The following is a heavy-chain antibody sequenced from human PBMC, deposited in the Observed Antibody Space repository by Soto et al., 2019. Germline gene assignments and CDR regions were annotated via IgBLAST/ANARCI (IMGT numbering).Heavy chain of an antibody. D-gene: IGHD3-9*01. CDR1: GGSFSGYY. CDR3: AKVLRYFDWLWFGGWFDP. V-gene: IGHV4-34*01. CDR2: INHSGST. Sequence: QVQLQQWGAGLLKPSETLSLTCAVYGGSFSGYYWSWIRQPPGKGLEWIGEINHSGSTNYNPSLKGRVTISVDTSKNQFSLKLSSVTAADTAVYYCAKVLRYFDWLWFGGWFDPWGQGTLVTVSS. J-gene: IGHJ5*02.